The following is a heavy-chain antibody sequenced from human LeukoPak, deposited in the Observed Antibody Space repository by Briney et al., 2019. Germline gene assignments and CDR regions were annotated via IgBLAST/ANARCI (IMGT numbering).Heavy chain of an antibody. CDR3: ARRSIAVGWFDP. J-gene: IGHJ5*02. D-gene: IGHD6-19*01. CDR1: GGSISSSSYY. CDR2: IYYSGST. Sequence: PSETLSLTCTVSGGSISSSSYYWGWIRQPPGKGLEWIGSIYYSGSTYYNPSLKSRVTISVDTSKNQFSPKLSSVTAADTAVYYCARRSIAVGWFDPWGQGTLVTVSS. V-gene: IGHV4-39*01.